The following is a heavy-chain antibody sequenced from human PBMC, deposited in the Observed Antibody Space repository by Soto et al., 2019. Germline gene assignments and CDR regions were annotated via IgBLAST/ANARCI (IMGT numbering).Heavy chain of an antibody. Sequence: EVQLLESGGGLVQPGGSLRLSCAASGFTFSSYAMRWVRQAPGKGLEWVSAISGSGDSTYYADSVKGRFTISRDNSKNPVYLHMNSLRGEDTAVYYCARRGSGSYYDYWGQGTLVTVSS. CDR3: ARRGSGSYYDY. CDR2: ISGSGDST. V-gene: IGHV3-23*01. D-gene: IGHD1-26*01. J-gene: IGHJ4*02. CDR1: GFTFSSYA.